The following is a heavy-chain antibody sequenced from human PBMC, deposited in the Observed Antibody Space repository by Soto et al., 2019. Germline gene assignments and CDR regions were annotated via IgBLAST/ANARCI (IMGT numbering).Heavy chain of an antibody. CDR1: GFTFSSYA. CDR3: AKEFEYSGYDPGAKDY. CDR2: ISGSGGST. D-gene: IGHD5-12*01. V-gene: IGHV3-23*01. Sequence: VQLLESGGGLVQPGGSLRLSCAASGFTFSSYAMSWVRQAPGKGLEWVSAISGSGGSTYYADSVKGRFTISRDNSKNTLYLQMNSLRAEDTAVYYCAKEFEYSGYDPGAKDYWGQGTLVTVSS. J-gene: IGHJ4*02.